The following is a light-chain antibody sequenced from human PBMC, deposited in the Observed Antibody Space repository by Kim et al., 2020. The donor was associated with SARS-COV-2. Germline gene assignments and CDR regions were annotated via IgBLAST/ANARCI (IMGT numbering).Light chain of an antibody. V-gene: IGKV1-27*01. CDR1: QGISNY. Sequence: DIQMAQSPSSLSASVGDRVTITCRASQGISNYLAWYKQKPGKVPKVLIYDTSTLQSGVPSRFSGSGSGTDFTLTISSLQPEDVATYYCLRYKSFPLTFVGGTKVDIK. CDR2: DTS. J-gene: IGKJ4*01. CDR3: LRYKSFPLT.